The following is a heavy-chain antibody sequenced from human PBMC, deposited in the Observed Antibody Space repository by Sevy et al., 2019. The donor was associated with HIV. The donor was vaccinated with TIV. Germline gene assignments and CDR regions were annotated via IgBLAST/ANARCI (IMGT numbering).Heavy chain of an antibody. Sequence: GGSLRLSCAASGFTFSSYGMHWVRQAPGKGLEWVAVIWYDGSNKYYADSVKGRFTISRDNSKNTLYLQMNSLRAEDTAVHYCAGPHPVEIVVVPAADRKYYYGMDVWGQGTTVTVSS. CDR3: AGPHPVEIVVVPAADRKYYYGMDV. CDR1: GFTFSSYG. V-gene: IGHV3-33*01. J-gene: IGHJ6*02. D-gene: IGHD2-2*01. CDR2: IWYDGSNK.